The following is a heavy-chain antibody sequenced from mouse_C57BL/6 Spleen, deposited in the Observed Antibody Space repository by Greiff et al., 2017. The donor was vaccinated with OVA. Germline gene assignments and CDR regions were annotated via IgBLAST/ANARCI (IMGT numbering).Heavy chain of an antibody. D-gene: IGHD1-1*01. CDR1: GFSLTSYG. V-gene: IGHV2-2*01. CDR3: ARTPYYYGSSYYAMDY. J-gene: IGHJ4*01. Sequence: VQLVESGPGLVQPSQSLSITCTVSGFSLTSYGVHWVRQSPGKGLEWLGVIWSGGSTDYNAAFISRLSISKDNSKSQVFFKMNSLQADDTAIYYCARTPYYYGSSYYAMDYWGQGTSVTVSS. CDR2: IWSGGST.